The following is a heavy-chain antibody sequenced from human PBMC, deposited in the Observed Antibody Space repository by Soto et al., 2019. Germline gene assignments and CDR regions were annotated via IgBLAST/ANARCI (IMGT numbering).Heavy chain of an antibody. CDR2: ISGSGGST. V-gene: IGHV3-23*01. CDR1: GFTFSSYA. Sequence: PGGSLRLSCAASGFTFSSYAMSWVRQAPGKGLEWVSAISGSGGSTYYADSVKGRFTIPRDSSKNTLYLQMNSLRAEDTAVYYCAALSGWYGSYYYYMDVWGKGTTVTVSS. D-gene: IGHD6-19*01. J-gene: IGHJ6*03. CDR3: AALSGWYGSYYYYMDV.